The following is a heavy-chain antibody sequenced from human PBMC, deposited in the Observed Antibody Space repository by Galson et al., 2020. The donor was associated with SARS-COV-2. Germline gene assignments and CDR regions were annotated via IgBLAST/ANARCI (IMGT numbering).Heavy chain of an antibody. V-gene: IGHV4-31*03. D-gene: IGHD3-3*01. J-gene: IGHJ4*02. CDR1: GGSISSGGYY. CDR2: IYYSGST. CDR3: ARALGRITIFGVVIISYFDY. Sequence: SETLSLTCTVSGGSISSGGYYWSWIRQHPGKGLEWIGYIYYSGSTYYNPSLKSRVTISVDTSKNQFSLKLSSVTAAETAVYYCARALGRITIFGVVIISYFDYWGQGTLVTVSS.